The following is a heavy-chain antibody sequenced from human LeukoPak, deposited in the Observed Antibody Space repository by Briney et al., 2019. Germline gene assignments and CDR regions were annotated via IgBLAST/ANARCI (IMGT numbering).Heavy chain of an antibody. V-gene: IGHV3-7*01. D-gene: IGHD1-26*01. J-gene: IGHJ4*02. CDR2: IKQDGSEK. Sequence: GGSLRLSCAASGFTFSSYWMSWVRQAPGKGLEWVANIKQDGSEKYYVDSVKGRFTISRDNAKNSLYLQMNSLRAEDTAVYYCAREPNMKWELPQIDYWGQGTLVTVSS. CDR1: GFTFSSYW. CDR3: AREPNMKWELPQIDY.